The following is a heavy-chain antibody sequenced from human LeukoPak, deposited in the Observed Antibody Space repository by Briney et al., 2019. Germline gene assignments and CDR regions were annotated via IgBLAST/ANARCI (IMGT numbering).Heavy chain of an antibody. J-gene: IGHJ5*02. CDR2: INHSGST. V-gene: IGHV4-34*01. CDR3: ASVWFGEKRGWFDP. D-gene: IGHD3-10*01. Sequence: SETLSLTCAVYGGSFSGYYWSWIRQPPGKGLEWIGEINHSGSTNYNPSLKSRVTISVDTSKNQFSLKMSSVTAADTAVYYCASVWFGEKRGWFDPWGQGTLVTVSS. CDR1: GGSFSGYY.